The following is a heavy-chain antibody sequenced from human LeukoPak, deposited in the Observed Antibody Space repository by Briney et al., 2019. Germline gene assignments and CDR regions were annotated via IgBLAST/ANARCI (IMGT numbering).Heavy chain of an antibody. Sequence: ASVKVSCKASGYTFTSYGISWVRQAPGQGREGMGWISAYNGNTNYAQKLQGRVTMTTDTSTSKAYMELRSLRSDDTAVYYCASALGGRTDYFDYWGQGTLVTVSS. V-gene: IGHV1-18*01. CDR3: ASALGGRTDYFDY. CDR2: ISAYNGNT. D-gene: IGHD1-26*01. CDR1: GYTFTSYG. J-gene: IGHJ4*02.